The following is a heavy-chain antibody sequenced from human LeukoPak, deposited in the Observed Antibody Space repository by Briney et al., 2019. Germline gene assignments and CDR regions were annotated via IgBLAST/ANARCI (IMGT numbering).Heavy chain of an antibody. D-gene: IGHD3-16*01. J-gene: IGHJ3*01. CDR1: GYTFTSYG. CDR2: IIPMFDTA. Sequence: SVKVSCKASGYTFTSYGISWVRQAPGQGLEWMGGIIPMFDTANYAQRFQGRLTITADKSTSTGYMELSSLTSEDTAVYYCARADNWEGAKGDWGQGTMVTVSS. V-gene: IGHV1-69*06. CDR3: ARADNWEGAKGD.